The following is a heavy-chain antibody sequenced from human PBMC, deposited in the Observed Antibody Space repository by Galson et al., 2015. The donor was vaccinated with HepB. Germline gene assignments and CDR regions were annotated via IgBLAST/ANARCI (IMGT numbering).Heavy chain of an antibody. CDR3: AKDKSAFTR. CDR1: GFTFKNYV. CDR2: ISGGGDGT. V-gene: IGHV3-23*01. D-gene: IGHD2-15*01. J-gene: IGHJ4*02. Sequence: SLRLSCLASGFTFKNYVLKWVRQAPGKGLEGVARISGGGDGTSYAASVKGRSTIFSANAKNTLSLHMHSLRAEDTATYYCAKDKSAFTRWGQGTLVTVSS.